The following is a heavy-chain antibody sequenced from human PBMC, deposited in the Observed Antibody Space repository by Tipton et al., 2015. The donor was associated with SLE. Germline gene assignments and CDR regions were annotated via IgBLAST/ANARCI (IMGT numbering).Heavy chain of an antibody. Sequence: TLSLTCTVSGGSISSYYWGWIRQPPGKGLEWIGYIYYSGSTYYNPSLKSRVTISVDTSKNQFSLKLSSVTAADTAVYYCARDLGYSGYEGKNWYFDLWGRGTLVTVSS. J-gene: IGHJ2*01. CDR2: IYYSGST. CDR3: ARDLGYSGYEGKNWYFDL. V-gene: IGHV4-30-4*08. CDR1: GGSISSYY. D-gene: IGHD5-12*01.